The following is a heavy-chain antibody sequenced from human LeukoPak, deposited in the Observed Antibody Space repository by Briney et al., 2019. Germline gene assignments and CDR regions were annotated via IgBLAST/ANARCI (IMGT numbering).Heavy chain of an antibody. CDR1: GFTFDDYA. CDR2: ISWNSGSI. J-gene: IGHJ6*04. Sequence: GGSLRLSCAASGFTFDDYAMHWVRQAPGKGLEWVPGISWNSGSIGYADSVKGRFTISRDNAKNSLYLQMNSPRAEDTALYYCAKDQYYDILTGSVDYWGKGTTVTISS. CDR3: AKDQYYDILTGSVDY. V-gene: IGHV3-9*01. D-gene: IGHD3-9*01.